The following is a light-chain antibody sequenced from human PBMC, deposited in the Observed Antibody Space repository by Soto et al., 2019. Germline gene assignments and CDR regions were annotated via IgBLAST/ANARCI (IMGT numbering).Light chain of an antibody. CDR3: AAWDDSLGGMV. V-gene: IGLV1-47*01. J-gene: IGLJ2*01. CDR2: RDT. Sequence: QSVLTQSPSASGTPGQRVTISCSGSSSNIGGNYVYWYQQLSGAAPRLLIYRDTQRPSGVPDRFSGSKSDTSASLAISGLRSEDDADYYCAAWDDSLGGMVFGGGTKLTVL. CDR1: SSNIGGNY.